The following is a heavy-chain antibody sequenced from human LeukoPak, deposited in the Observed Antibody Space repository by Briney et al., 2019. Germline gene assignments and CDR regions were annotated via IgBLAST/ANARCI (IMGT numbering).Heavy chain of an antibody. CDR2: IYYSGST. CDR3: ARHGPMVRGVRTYYFDY. D-gene: IGHD3-10*01. V-gene: IGHV4-39*01. CDR1: GGSISSSSYY. Sequence: SETLSLTCTVSGGSISSSSYYWGWIRQPPGKGLEWIGSIYYSGSTYYNPSLKSRVTISVDTSKNQFSLKLSSVTAADTAVYYCARHGPMVRGVRTYYFDYWGQGTLVTVSS. J-gene: IGHJ4*02.